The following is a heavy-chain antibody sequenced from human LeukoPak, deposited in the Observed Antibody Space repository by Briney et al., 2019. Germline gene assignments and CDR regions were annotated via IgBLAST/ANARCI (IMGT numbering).Heavy chain of an antibody. CDR2: IIGSGSST. D-gene: IGHD5-24*01. Sequence: GGSLRLSCVASGFNLSDSDMSWIRQAPGKGLEWVSYIIGSGSSTYYADSVTGRFTISRDNAKNSLYLQMNSLRDEDTGVYYCGSQVETFYMDVWGKGTTVTVSS. V-gene: IGHV3-11*04. J-gene: IGHJ6*03. CDR1: GFNLSDSD. CDR3: GSQVETFYMDV.